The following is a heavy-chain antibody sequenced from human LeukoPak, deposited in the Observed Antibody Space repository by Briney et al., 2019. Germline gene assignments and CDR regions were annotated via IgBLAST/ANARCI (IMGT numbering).Heavy chain of an antibody. D-gene: IGHD3-22*01. CDR1: GFTFSSYG. V-gene: IGHV3-30*18. J-gene: IGHJ4*02. Sequence: PGGSLRLSCAASGFTFSSYGMHWVRQAPGKGLEWVAVISYDGSNKYYADSVKGRFTISRDNSKNTLYLQMNRLRAEDTAVYYCAKLEDYYDSSGYESHTDYWGQGTLVTVSS. CDR3: AKLEDYYDSSGYESHTDY. CDR2: ISYDGSNK.